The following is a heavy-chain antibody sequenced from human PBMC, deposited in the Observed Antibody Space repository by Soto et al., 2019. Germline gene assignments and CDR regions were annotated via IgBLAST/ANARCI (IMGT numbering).Heavy chain of an antibody. J-gene: IGHJ5*02. Sequence: QVQLVQSGAEVKKPGSSVKVSCKASGGTFSSYAISWVRQAPGQGLEWMGGIIPIFGTANYEQKFQGRVTITADESASTAYMELSSLRSEDTAVYYCASYGDYVGWFDPWGQGTLVTVSS. D-gene: IGHD4-17*01. CDR2: IIPIFGTA. V-gene: IGHV1-69*01. CDR1: GGTFSSYA. CDR3: ASYGDYVGWFDP.